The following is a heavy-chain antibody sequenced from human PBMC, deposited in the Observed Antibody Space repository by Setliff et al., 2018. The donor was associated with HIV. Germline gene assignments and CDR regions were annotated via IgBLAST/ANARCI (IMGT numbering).Heavy chain of an antibody. CDR3: VRVVTIFSTGPHFDP. Sequence: GGSLRLSCAASGFTFSSYWIHWVRQTAEKGLVWVSRISPDGSSTMYADSVKGRFTISRDNAKNTVYLQMNSLRAEDTAVYYCVRVVTIFSTGPHFDPWGQGTLVTVSS. D-gene: IGHD3-3*01. V-gene: IGHV3-74*03. J-gene: IGHJ5*02. CDR1: GFTFSSYW. CDR2: ISPDGSST.